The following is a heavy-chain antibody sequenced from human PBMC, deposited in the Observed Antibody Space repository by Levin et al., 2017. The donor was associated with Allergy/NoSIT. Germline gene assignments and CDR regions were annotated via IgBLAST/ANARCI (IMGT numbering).Heavy chain of an antibody. CDR3: AIQQWLVRSYFAY. CDR2: IYYSGST. D-gene: IGHD6-19*01. Sequence: SETLSLTCTVSGGSISSSSYYWGWIRQPPGKGLEWIGSIYYSGSTYYNPSLKSRVTISVDTSKNQFSLKLSSVTAADTAVYYCAIQQWLVRSYFAYWGQGPWSPSPQ. J-gene: IGHJ4*02. V-gene: IGHV4-39*07. CDR1: GGSISSSSYY.